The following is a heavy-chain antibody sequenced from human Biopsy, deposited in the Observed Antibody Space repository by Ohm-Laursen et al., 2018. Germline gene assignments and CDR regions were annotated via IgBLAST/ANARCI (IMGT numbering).Heavy chain of an antibody. CDR2: IVVGSGNT. Sequence: SVKVSCKASGFTFTSSAMQWVRQARGQRLEWIGWIVVGSGNTNYAQKFQERVTITRDMSTSTAYMELSSLRSEDTAVYYCASRPNCGGDCSSGFDYWGQGTLVTVSS. CDR3: ASRPNCGGDCSSGFDY. D-gene: IGHD2-21*02. V-gene: IGHV1-58*02. J-gene: IGHJ4*02. CDR1: GFTFTSSA.